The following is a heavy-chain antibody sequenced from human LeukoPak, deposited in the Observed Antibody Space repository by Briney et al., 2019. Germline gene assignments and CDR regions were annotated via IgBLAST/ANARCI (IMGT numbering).Heavy chain of an antibody. Sequence: PSETLSLTCTVSGGSISSSSYYWGWIRQPPGKGLEWIGSIYYSGSTYYNPSLKSRVTISVDTSKNQFSLKLSSVTAADTAVYYCARVSSSSWYGAPRFAVLFDYWGQGTLVTVSS. CDR1: GGSISSSSYY. V-gene: IGHV4-39*01. D-gene: IGHD6-13*01. CDR3: ARVSSSSWYGAPRFAVLFDY. J-gene: IGHJ4*02. CDR2: IYYSGST.